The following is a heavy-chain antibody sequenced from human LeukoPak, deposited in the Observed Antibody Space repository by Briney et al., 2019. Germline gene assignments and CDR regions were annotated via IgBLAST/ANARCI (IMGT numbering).Heavy chain of an antibody. V-gene: IGHV3-23*01. CDR3: ARDHLKTSITGTTMNY. D-gene: IGHD1-7*01. Sequence: GGSLRLSCAASGFTFSSYAMGWVRQSPGKGLEWVSVISAGDGDNPYYADSVKGRFSISRDNSNYTLHLQMNSLRVEDTAVYYCARDHLKTSITGTTMNYWGQGTLVTVSS. J-gene: IGHJ4*02. CDR2: ISAGDGDNP. CDR1: GFTFSSYA.